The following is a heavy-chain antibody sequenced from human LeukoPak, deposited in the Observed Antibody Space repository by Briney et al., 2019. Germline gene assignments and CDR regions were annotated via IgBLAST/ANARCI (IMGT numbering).Heavy chain of an antibody. CDR2: ISSNGGST. CDR3: ARDYDYASDY. D-gene: IGHD3-16*01. V-gene: IGHV3-64*01. J-gene: IGHJ4*02. Sequence: GGSLRLSCAASGFTFSSYAMHWVRQAPGKGLEYVSAISSNGGSTYYANSVKGRFTISRDNSKNTRYLQMGSLRAEDMAVYYCARDYDYASDYWGQGTLVTVSS. CDR1: GFTFSSYA.